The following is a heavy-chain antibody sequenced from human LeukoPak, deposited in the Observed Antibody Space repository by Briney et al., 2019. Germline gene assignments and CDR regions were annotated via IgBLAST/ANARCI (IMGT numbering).Heavy chain of an antibody. CDR3: AKVVDSSGYTHFDY. Sequence: GGSLRLSCAASGFTFSSYTMSWVRQAPGKGLEWVSAISGSGGSTYYADSVKGRFTISRDNSKNTLYLQMNSLRAEDTAVYYCAKVVDSSGYTHFDYWGQGTLVTVSS. CDR2: ISGSGGST. J-gene: IGHJ4*02. CDR1: GFTFSSYT. D-gene: IGHD3-22*01. V-gene: IGHV3-23*01.